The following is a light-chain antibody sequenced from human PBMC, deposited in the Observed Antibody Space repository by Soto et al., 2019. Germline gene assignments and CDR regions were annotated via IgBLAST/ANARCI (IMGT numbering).Light chain of an antibody. J-gene: IGKJ1*01. Sequence: TQSPSSFSASTGDRVTITCRASQGISSYLAWYQQKPGQAPRLLIYGASSRATGIPDRFSGSGSGTDFTLTISRLEPEDFAVYYCQQYDSSPPSWTFGQGTTVEVK. CDR2: GAS. V-gene: IGKV3-20*01. CDR1: QGISSY. CDR3: QQYDSSPPSWT.